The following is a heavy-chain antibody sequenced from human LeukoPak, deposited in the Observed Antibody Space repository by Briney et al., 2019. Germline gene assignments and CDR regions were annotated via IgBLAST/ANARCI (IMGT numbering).Heavy chain of an antibody. D-gene: IGHD2-21*02. Sequence: PAATPSLTCAVSGGAFTGYYRSWIRQPPGKGLEWIGGINHSGSTNYNAPLKRGVTISVDTSKNQFSLKLSSVTAADTAVYYCARGRGYCGGDCYFRYYYYYYYMDVWGKGTTVTVSS. CDR1: GGAFTGYY. CDR2: INHSGST. CDR3: ARGRGYCGGDCYFRYYYYYYYMDV. V-gene: IGHV4-34*01. J-gene: IGHJ6*03.